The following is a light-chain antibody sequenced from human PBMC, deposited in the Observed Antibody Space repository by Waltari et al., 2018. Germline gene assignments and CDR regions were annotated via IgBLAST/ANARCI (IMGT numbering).Light chain of an antibody. Sequence: VISMTQSPSFLSASRGDRVTISCRVSQGISTSLAWYQQKPGKAPDLLIHAASTLQTGVSSRFRGSGSGTDFTLTISGLQSGDVATYYCQQYYTFPYTFGQGTKLEIK. CDR2: AAS. CDR1: QGISTS. CDR3: QQYYTFPYT. V-gene: IGKV1D-8*01. J-gene: IGKJ2*01.